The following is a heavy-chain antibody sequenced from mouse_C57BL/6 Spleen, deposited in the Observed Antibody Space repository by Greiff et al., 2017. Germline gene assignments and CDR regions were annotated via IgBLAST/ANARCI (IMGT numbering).Heavy chain of an antibody. J-gene: IGHJ2*01. D-gene: IGHD1-1*01. CDR1: GYTFTDYN. CDR3: ARSGSSFDY. V-gene: IGHV1-18*01. Sequence: VQLKESGPELVKPGASVKIPCKASGYTFTDYNMDWVKQSHGKSLEWIGDINPNNGGTICNQKFKGKATLTVDKSSSTAYMELRSLTSEDTAVYYCARSGSSFDYWGQGTTLTVSS. CDR2: INPNNGGT.